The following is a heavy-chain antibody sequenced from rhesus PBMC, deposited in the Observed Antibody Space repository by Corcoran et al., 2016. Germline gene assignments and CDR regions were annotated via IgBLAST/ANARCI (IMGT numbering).Heavy chain of an antibody. Sequence: QVQLQESGPGLVKPSETLSLTCAVSGGSISGYYWSWIRQPQGKGLEWIGNIDGNIAGTNYNPSLKSRVTISKDTSKNQFSLKLSSVTAADTAVYYCARLRQDCSGIYCYLGYFDHWGQGVLVTVSS. J-gene: IGHJ4*01. D-gene: IGHD2-27*01. V-gene: IGHV4-81*01. CDR3: ARLRQDCSGIYCYLGYFDH. CDR2: IDGNIAGT. CDR1: GGSISGYY.